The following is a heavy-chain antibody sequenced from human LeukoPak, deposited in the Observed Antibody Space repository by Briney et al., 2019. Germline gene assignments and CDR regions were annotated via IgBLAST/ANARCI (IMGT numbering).Heavy chain of an antibody. CDR2: IYYSGST. CDR3: ARDLVSNIPDDY. D-gene: IGHD6-13*01. CDR1: GDSISSFY. V-gene: IGHV4-39*07. J-gene: IGHJ4*02. Sequence: SETLSLTCTVSGDSISSFYWGWIRQPPGKGLEWIGSIYYSGSTYYNPSLKSRVTISVDTSKNQFSLKLSSVTAADTAVYYCARDLVSNIPDDYWGQGTLVTVSS.